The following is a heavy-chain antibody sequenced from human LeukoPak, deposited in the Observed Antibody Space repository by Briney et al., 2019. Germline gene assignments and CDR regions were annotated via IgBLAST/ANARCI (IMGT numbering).Heavy chain of an antibody. V-gene: IGHV3-23*01. Sequence: GGSLRLSCAASGFTFSSYAMSWVRQAPGKGLEWVSAISGSGGSTYYADSVKGRFTISRDNSKNTLYLQMNSLRAEDTAVYYCAKEGYYYDSSGYYYLSSSRYCFDYWGQGTLVTVSS. CDR2: ISGSGGST. J-gene: IGHJ4*02. D-gene: IGHD3-22*01. CDR1: GFTFSSYA. CDR3: AKEGYYYDSSGYYYLSSSRYCFDY.